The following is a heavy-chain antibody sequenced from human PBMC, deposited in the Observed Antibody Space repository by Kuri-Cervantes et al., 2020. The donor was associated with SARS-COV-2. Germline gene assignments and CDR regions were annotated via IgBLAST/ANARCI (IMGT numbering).Heavy chain of an antibody. Sequence: ASVKVSCKASGYIFTNYYMSWVRQAPGQGLEWLGIMNPSGGGTSYAQKFQGRVTMTRDTSTSTVYMELSSLRSEDTAVYYCARGRLSSDYFDYWGQGTLVTVSS. D-gene: IGHD6-6*01. CDR3: ARGRLSSDYFDY. CDR2: MNPSGGGT. J-gene: IGHJ4*02. V-gene: IGHV1-46*01. CDR1: GYIFTNYY.